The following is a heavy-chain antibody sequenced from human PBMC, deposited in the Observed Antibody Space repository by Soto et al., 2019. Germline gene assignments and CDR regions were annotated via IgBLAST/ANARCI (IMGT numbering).Heavy chain of an antibody. CDR2: INQDGSDK. V-gene: IGHV3-7*01. CDR3: ARVRRRDWEMLQTVTYFYYGMDV. J-gene: IGHJ6*02. D-gene: IGHD1-26*01. Sequence: EVQLVESGGGLVQPRGSQRLSCAVSGFTFSFYWMAWVRQAPGKGLEWVASINQDGSDKSYVDSVRGRFTISRDDDKNSLYLQMNSLGAEDPAVYYCARVRRRDWEMLQTVTYFYYGMDVWGQGTTVTVSS. CDR1: GFTFSFYW.